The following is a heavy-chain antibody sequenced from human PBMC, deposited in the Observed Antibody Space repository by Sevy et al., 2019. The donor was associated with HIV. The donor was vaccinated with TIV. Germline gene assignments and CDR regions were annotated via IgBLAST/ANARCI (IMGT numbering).Heavy chain of an antibody. CDR1: GFTFSDYY. Sequence: GGSLRLSCAASGFTFSDYYMSWIRQAPGKGLELVSYGNSSGSTIYYADSVKGRFTISRDNAKKSLYLQMNSLRAEDTAVYYCTSARADHPLPYASRCGDYWGQGTLVTVSS. CDR2: GNSSGSTI. J-gene: IGHJ4*02. CDR3: TSARADHPLPYASRCGDY. V-gene: IGHV3-11*01. D-gene: IGHD2-8*01.